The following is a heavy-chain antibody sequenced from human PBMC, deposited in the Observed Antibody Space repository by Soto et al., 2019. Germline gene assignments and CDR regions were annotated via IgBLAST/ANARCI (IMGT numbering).Heavy chain of an antibody. V-gene: IGHV4-39*02. D-gene: IGHD3-3*01. CDR2: GYYSGTT. J-gene: IGHJ5*02. CDR1: GGSISSSDYY. CDR3: ARHHYDFCSGYGGNWFDP. Sequence: QLQLQESGPGLVRTSETLSLTCTVSGGSISSSDYYWGWIRQPPGKGLEWIGNGYYSGTTYYNPSIRSRVTIAVDTSTNHFSPKLNSVTAADTDVYYCARHHYDFCSGYGGNWFDPWGQGTLVTVAS.